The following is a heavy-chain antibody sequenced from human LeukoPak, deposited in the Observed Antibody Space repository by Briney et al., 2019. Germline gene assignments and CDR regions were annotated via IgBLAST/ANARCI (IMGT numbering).Heavy chain of an antibody. V-gene: IGHV3-48*03. CDR3: ARETAWHPYYMDV. Sequence: GGSLRLSCAASGFTFSSYEMNWVRQAPGKGLEWVSYISSSGSTTYYADSVKGRFTISRDNAKNSLYLQMNSLRAEDTAVYYCARETAWHPYYMDVWGKGTTVTISS. J-gene: IGHJ6*03. CDR2: ISSSGSTT. CDR1: GFTFSSYE.